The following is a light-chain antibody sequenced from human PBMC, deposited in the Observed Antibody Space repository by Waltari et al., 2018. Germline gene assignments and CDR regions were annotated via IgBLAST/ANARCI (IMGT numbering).Light chain of an antibody. CDR2: EDY. CDR3: GTWDSSLGVGV. CDR1: TPNIGNNY. J-gene: IGLJ3*02. Sequence: QSVLTQPPSVSAAPGQKVSISCSGSTPNIGNNYVSWYQQFPGTAPKLLIYEDYRRSAGIPDRFSGSKSGASATLDITGLQTGDEADYYCGTWDSSLGVGVLGGGTRVTVL. V-gene: IGLV1-51*01.